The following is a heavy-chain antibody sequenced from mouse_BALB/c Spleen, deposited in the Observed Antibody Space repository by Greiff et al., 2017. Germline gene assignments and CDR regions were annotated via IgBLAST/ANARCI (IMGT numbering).Heavy chain of an antibody. CDR1: GYAFSSYW. CDR2: IYPGDGDT. V-gene: IGHV1-80*01. D-gene: IGHD2-2*01. Sequence: VQRVESGAELVRPGSSVKISCKASGYAFSSYWMNWVKQRPGQGLEWIGQIYPGDGDTNYNGKFKGKATLTADKSSSTAYMQLSSLTSEDSAVYFCARHGYEYYAMDYWGQGTSVTVSS. J-gene: IGHJ4*01. CDR3: ARHGYEYYAMDY.